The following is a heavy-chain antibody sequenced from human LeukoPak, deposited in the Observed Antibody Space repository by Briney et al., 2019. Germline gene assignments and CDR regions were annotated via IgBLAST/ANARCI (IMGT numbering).Heavy chain of an antibody. CDR3: ARDYSTAMVTSYMDV. D-gene: IGHD5-18*01. J-gene: IGHJ6*03. CDR2: IYTSGST. Sequence: PSETLSLTCAVYGGSFSSYYWSWIRQPAGKGLEWIGRIYTSGSTNYNPSLKSRVTISVDTSKNQFSLKLSSVTAADTAVYYCARDYSTAMVTSYMDVWGKGTTVTISS. V-gene: IGHV4-4*07. CDR1: GGSFSSYY.